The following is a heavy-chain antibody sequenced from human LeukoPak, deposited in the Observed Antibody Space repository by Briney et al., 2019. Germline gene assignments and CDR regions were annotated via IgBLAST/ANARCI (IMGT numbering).Heavy chain of an antibody. V-gene: IGHV7-4-1*02. J-gene: IGHJ3*02. Sequence: GASVKVSCKASGYTFTSYAMNWVRQAPGQGLEWMGWINTNTGNPTYAQGFTGRFVFSLDTSVSTAYLQISSLKAEDTAVYYCARVGRGGWHDAFDIWGQGTMVTVSS. CDR3: ARVGRGGWHDAFDI. CDR2: INTNTGNP. D-gene: IGHD5-24*01. CDR1: GYTFTSYA.